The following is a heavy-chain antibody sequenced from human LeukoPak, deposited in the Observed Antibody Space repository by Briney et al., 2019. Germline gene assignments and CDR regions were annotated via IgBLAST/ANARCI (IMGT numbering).Heavy chain of an antibody. V-gene: IGHV4-30-2*01. J-gene: IGHJ3*02. Sequence: SQTLSLTCTVSGDSISSGGYYWSWIRQPPGKGLEWIGYIYHSGSTYYNPSLKGRVTISVDRSKNQFSLKLSSVTAADTAVYYCARDHVVPAAIGPTHAFDIWGQGTMVTVSS. D-gene: IGHD2-2*02. CDR1: GDSISSGGYY. CDR3: ARDHVVPAAIGPTHAFDI. CDR2: IYHSGST.